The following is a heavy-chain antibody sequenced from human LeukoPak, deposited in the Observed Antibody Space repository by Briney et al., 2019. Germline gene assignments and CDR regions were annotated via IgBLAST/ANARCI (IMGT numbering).Heavy chain of an antibody. CDR1: GFTFSSYA. CDR3: ARHINVRYSSSWYGGRGFDY. CDR2: INHSGST. V-gene: IGHV4-34*01. J-gene: IGHJ4*02. D-gene: IGHD6-13*01. Sequence: PGGSLRLSCAASGFTFSSYAMSWIRQPPGKGLEWIGEINHSGSTNYNPSLKSRVTIPVDTSKNQSSLKLSSVTAADTAVYYCARHINVRYSSSWYGGRGFDYWGQGTLVTVSS.